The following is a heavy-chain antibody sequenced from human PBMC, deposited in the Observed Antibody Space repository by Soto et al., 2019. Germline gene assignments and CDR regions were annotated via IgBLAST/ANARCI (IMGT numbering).Heavy chain of an antibody. D-gene: IGHD3-10*01. CDR2: VFYSGAT. CDR1: GGPIKTGDYY. J-gene: IGHJ4*02. V-gene: IGHV4-30-4*01. CDR3: PRAGFSYGHLLF. Sequence: SETLSLTCNVSGGPIKTGDYYWNWIRQPPGKGLEWIGYVFYSGATNYSPSLKSRASISMDTSKNQFSLSLTSVTAADTAVYYCPRAGFSYGHLLFWGQGTLVTVSS.